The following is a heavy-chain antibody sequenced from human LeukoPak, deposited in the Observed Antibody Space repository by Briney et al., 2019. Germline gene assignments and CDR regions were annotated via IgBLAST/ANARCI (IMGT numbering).Heavy chain of an antibody. V-gene: IGHV3-73*01. CDR2: IRSKPQSYAT. Sequence: GGSLKLSCAASGFTFSDSAIHWVRQASGKGLEWVGRIRSKPQSYATAYDESLKGRFTISRDDAKSSLYLQMNSLRAEDTAVYYCAREGMDSGNSRWYFDLWGRGTLVTVSS. CDR1: GFTFSDSA. D-gene: IGHD1-26*01. CDR3: AREGMDSGNSRWYFDL. J-gene: IGHJ2*01.